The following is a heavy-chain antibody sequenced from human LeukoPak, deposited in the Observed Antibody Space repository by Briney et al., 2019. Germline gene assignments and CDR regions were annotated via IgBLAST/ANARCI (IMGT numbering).Heavy chain of an antibody. J-gene: IGHJ5*02. CDR2: INEVGDDT. D-gene: IGHD6-19*01. CDR3: SKRGPNTGWHFFDH. CDR1: GFTVSNYA. V-gene: IGHV3-23*01. Sequence: GGSLRLSCAVSGFTVSNYAMSWVRQTPARGLEWVSSINEVGDDTNYVDSVRGRFTVSRDNSKNTLYLQLNSLRAEDTALYYCSKRGPNTGWHFFDHWGPGTLVTVS.